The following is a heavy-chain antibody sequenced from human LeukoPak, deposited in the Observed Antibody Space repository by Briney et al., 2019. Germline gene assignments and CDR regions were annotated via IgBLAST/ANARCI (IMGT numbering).Heavy chain of an antibody. CDR3: ASSRYSSSRGVRGNSYGMDV. V-gene: IGHV1-69*04. CDR1: GGTFSSYA. CDR2: VIPIFGIA. Sequence: SVKVSCKASGGTFSSYAISWVRQAPGQGLEWMGRVIPIFGIANYAQKFQGRVTVTADKSTSTAYMELSSLRSEDTAVYYCASSRYSSSRGVRGNSYGMDVWGKGATVTVSS. J-gene: IGHJ6*04. D-gene: IGHD5-18*01.